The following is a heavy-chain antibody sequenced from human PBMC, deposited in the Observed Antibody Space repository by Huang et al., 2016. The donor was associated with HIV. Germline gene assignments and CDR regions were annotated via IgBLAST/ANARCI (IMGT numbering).Heavy chain of an antibody. V-gene: IGHV1-69*13. CDR3: ARGSLEYSVSSSLDY. J-gene: IGHJ4*02. D-gene: IGHD4-4*01. CDR2: IMPVFDSP. Sequence: QVQLLQSGAEVKKPGSSVKVSCKASGGPFRSYSIAWVRQAPGQGLEWMASIMPVFDSPNYAQKLQGRVRVTADESTSTVYMELRDLRPDDTAVYFCARGSLEYSVSSSLDYWGQGTHVTVSS. CDR1: GGPFRSYS.